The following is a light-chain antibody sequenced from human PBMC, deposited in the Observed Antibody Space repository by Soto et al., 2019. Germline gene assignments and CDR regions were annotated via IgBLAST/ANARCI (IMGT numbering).Light chain of an antibody. V-gene: IGLV1-44*01. CDR2: SNT. CDR1: SSNIGSHT. Sequence: QSVLTQPPSASGAPGQTVTISCSGSSSNIGSHTVNWYQHLPGTAPKLLIYSNTQRPLGVPVRFSGSKSGTSASLAISGFQSEDEAEYYCAAWDDRLYVFGTGTTVTVL. J-gene: IGLJ1*01. CDR3: AAWDDRLYV.